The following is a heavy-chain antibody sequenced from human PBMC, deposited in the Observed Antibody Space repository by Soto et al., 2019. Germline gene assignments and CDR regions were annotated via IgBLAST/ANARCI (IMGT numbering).Heavy chain of an antibody. Sequence: SETLSLTCAVSGGSISSSNWWSWVRQPPGKGLEWIGEIYHSGSTNYNPSLKSRVTISVDKSKNQFSLKLSSVTAADTAVYYCARDSGTTPYNWFDPWGQGTLVTVSS. D-gene: IGHD1-1*01. V-gene: IGHV4-4*02. CDR3: ARDSGTTPYNWFDP. J-gene: IGHJ5*02. CDR2: IYHSGST. CDR1: GGSISSSNW.